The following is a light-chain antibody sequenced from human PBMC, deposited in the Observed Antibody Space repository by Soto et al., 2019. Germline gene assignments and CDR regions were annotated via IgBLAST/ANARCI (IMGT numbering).Light chain of an antibody. Sequence: ETALTQSPATLSLSPGETATLSCRASEYVDIYLAWYQQKPGQAPRLLIYHASNRATGIPARFSGSGSGTDFTLTISSLEPEDSAVYYCQQRRNWPPLTFGGGTRVEIK. V-gene: IGKV3-11*01. CDR2: HAS. CDR1: EYVDIY. J-gene: IGKJ4*01. CDR3: QQRRNWPPLT.